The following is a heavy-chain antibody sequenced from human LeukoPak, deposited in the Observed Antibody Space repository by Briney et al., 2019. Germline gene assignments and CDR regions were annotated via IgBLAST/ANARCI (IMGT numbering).Heavy chain of an antibody. CDR2: IYYSGST. Sequence: SETLSLTCTVSGGSISSGGYYWSWIRQHPGKGLEWIGYIYYSGSTYYNPSLKSRVTISVDTSKNQFPLKLSSVTAADTAVYYFARPYYDSSGYSVGFDYWGQGTLVTVSS. J-gene: IGHJ4*02. CDR3: ARPYYDSSGYSVGFDY. CDR1: GGSISSGGYY. D-gene: IGHD3-22*01. V-gene: IGHV4-31*03.